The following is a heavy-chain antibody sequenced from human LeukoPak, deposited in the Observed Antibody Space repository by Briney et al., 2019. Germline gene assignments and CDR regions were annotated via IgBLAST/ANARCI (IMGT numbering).Heavy chain of an antibody. CDR2: INSGSSYI. J-gene: IGHJ4*02. V-gene: IGHV3-21*01. D-gene: IGHD3-22*01. Sequence: GGSLSLSCAASGLTFSTYSMNWVRQAPGKGLEGVSSINSGSSYINYADSVGGRFTISRDNAKNSLYLQMNSLRAEDTAVYYCARTYYYDNSAVFGHWGQGALVTVSS. CDR3: ARTYYYDNSAVFGH. CDR1: GLTFSTYS.